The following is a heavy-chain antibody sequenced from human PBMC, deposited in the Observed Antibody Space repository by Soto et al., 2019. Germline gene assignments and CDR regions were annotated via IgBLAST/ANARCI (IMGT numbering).Heavy chain of an antibody. Sequence: EVQVLESGGSLVQPGGSLRLSCAASGFTFNYYAISWVRQAPGKGLEWVSAIRGTGGSTYYADSAKGRFTISRDNSKNTLYLQMNSLRAEDTAVYYCAKQLADRYPFDYWGLGTLVTVSS. CDR3: AKQLADRYPFDY. CDR1: GFTFNYYA. D-gene: IGHD1-1*01. V-gene: IGHV3-23*01. J-gene: IGHJ4*02. CDR2: IRGTGGST.